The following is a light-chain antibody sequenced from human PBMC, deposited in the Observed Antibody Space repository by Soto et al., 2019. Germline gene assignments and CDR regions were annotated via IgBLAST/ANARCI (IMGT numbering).Light chain of an antibody. J-gene: IGLJ2*01. CDR1: NSNIGSNY. CDR3: SSYTGLRTVV. CDR2: TNN. V-gene: IGLV1-47*01. Sequence: QPVLTQPPSASGTPGQRVTISCSGRNSNIGSNYVYWYQQVPGTAPKLLIYTNNQRPSGVPDRFSGSKSATSASLAIGGLRSEDEADYYCSSYTGLRTVVFGGGTKLTVL.